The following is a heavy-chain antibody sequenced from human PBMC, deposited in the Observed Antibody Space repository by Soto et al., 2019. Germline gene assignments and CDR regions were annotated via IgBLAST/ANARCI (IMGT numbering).Heavy chain of an antibody. D-gene: IGHD3-3*01. Sequence: SETLSLTCALYGYSISLGYYWGGISHPPGKGLEWLASTYLSENTYYNPSLKSRVSISLDTSKNHFSLELTSVPAADTAVYYCARDWAYYDFWSGHRHYGMDVWGQGTTVT. CDR3: ARDWAYYDFWSGHRHYGMDV. CDR1: GYSISLGYY. J-gene: IGHJ6*02. CDR2: TYLSENT. V-gene: IGHV4-38-2*02.